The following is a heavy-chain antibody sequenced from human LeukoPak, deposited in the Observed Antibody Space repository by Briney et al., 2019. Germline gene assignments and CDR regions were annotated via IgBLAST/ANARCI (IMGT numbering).Heavy chain of an antibody. J-gene: IGHJ5*02. CDR1: GSTFSNYG. D-gene: IGHD3-10*01. CDR2: ISYDGSNK. Sequence: GRSLRLSCAASGSTFSNYGMHWVRQAPGKGLEWVALISYDGSNKYYAGSVKGRFTISRDNSKNTLYLQMNSLRAEDTAVYYCGGVRGQIDPWGQGTLVTVSS. CDR3: GGVRGQIDP. V-gene: IGHV3-30*03.